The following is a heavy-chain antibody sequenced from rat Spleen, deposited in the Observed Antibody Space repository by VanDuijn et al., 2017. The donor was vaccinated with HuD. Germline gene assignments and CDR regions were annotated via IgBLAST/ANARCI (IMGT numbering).Heavy chain of an antibody. CDR3: ARHRNYGGIPFDF. D-gene: IGHD1-11*01. CDR2: ISVGGGNT. J-gene: IGHJ2*01. V-gene: IGHV5-25*01. CDR1: GFTFNNYY. Sequence: EVQLVESGGGLVQPGGSLKLSCVASGFTFNNYYMAWVRQAPTKGLEWVASISVGGGNTYYGDSVKGRFTISRDNAKSTLYLQMDSLRSEDTATYYCARHRNYGGIPFDFWGQGVMVTVSS.